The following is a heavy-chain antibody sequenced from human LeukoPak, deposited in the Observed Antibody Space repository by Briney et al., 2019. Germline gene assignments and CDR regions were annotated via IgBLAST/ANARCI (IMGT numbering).Heavy chain of an antibody. CDR2: IYTSGST. CDR1: GGSISSYY. V-gene: IGHV4-4*07. D-gene: IGHD3-10*01. J-gene: IGHJ5*02. Sequence: PSETLSLTCTVSGGSISSYYWSWIRQPAGKGLEWIGRIYTSGSTNYNPSLKSRVTMSVDTSKNQFSLKLSSVTAADTAVYYCAREGRVRGVSPGLGFPGPNWFDPWCQGTLVTVSS. CDR3: AREGRVRGVSPGLGFPGPNWFDP.